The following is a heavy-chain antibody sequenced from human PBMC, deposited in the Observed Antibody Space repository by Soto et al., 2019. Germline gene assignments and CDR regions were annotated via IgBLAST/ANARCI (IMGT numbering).Heavy chain of an antibody. CDR1: GLTFSNYW. Sequence: EVQLVGTGGGLVQPGGSLRLSCAASGLTFSNYWMHWVRQAPGKGLVWVSRINSVGSTTSYADSVKGRFTISRDNAKNTLYLQMNSLRAEDTAVYYCARDSSSIAARNDYWGQGTLVTVSS. CDR2: INSVGSTT. D-gene: IGHD6-6*01. V-gene: IGHV3-74*01. J-gene: IGHJ4*02. CDR3: ARDSSSIAARNDY.